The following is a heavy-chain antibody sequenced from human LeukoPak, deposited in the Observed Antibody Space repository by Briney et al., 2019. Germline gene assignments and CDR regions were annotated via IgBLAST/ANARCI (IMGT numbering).Heavy chain of an antibody. V-gene: IGHV4-61*08. J-gene: IGHJ3*02. CDR2: IYYSGST. CDR3: ARHLRTTLMYYYDSSGYSAFDI. Sequence: SETLSLTCTVSGGSISSGDYYWSWIRQPPGKGLEWIGYIYYSGSTNYNPSLKSRVTISVDTSKNQFSLKLSSVTAADTAVYYCARHLRTTLMYYYDSSGYSAFDIWGQGTMVTVSS. CDR1: GGSISSGDYY. D-gene: IGHD3-22*01.